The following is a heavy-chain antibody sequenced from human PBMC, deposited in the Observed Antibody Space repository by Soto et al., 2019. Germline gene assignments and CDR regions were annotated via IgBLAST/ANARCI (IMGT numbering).Heavy chain of an antibody. CDR2: IRNKANNYAT. D-gene: IGHD3-10*01. V-gene: IGHV3-72*01. Sequence: EVQLVQSGGGLVQPGGSLRLSCAASGFTFSDSYMDWVRRAPGKGLEWVGRIRNKANNYATEYAASLKGRVTFSRDDSENSLYLQMNSLETEDTAVYWCTREKRYYNNLTSFYFDNWGQGTLVTVSS. J-gene: IGHJ4*02. CDR3: TREKRYYNNLTSFYFDN. CDR1: GFTFSDSY.